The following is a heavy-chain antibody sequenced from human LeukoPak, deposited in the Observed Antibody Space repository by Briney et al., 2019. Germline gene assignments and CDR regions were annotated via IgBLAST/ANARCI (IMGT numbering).Heavy chain of an antibody. Sequence: GESLKISCKGSGYSFTSYWIGWVRQMPGKGLEWMGIIYPGDSDTRYSPSFQGRVTISADKSISTAYLQWSSLKASDTAMYYCARVNYYDSSGYYGDYWGQGTLVTVSS. D-gene: IGHD3-22*01. CDR1: GYSFTSYW. CDR2: IYPGDSDT. V-gene: IGHV5-51*01. CDR3: ARVNYYDSSGYYGDY. J-gene: IGHJ4*02.